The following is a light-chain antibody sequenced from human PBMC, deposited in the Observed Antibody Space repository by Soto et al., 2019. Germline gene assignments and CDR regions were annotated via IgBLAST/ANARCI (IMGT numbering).Light chain of an antibody. Sequence: EIVLTQSPVTLSLSPGERATLSCGASQSVGSSYLAWYQQKPSLAPRLLIYDASIRATGIPDRFSGSGSGADFTLTISRLEPEDFALYYCQQYSTSRTFGQGTKVDIK. CDR2: DAS. CDR3: QQYSTSRT. J-gene: IGKJ1*01. V-gene: IGKV3D-20*01. CDR1: QSVGSSY.